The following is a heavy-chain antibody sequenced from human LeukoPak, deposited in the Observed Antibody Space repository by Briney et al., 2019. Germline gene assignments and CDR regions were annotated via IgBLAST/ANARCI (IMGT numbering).Heavy chain of an antibody. CDR3: AKEIGVTPAFYYYDYYGMDV. CDR1: GFTFSSYG. J-gene: IGHJ6*02. D-gene: IGHD2-21*02. V-gene: IGHV3-30*18. Sequence: PGGSLRLSCAASGFTFSSYGMHWVRQAPGKGLEWVAVISYDGSNKYYEDSVKGRFTISRDNSKNTLYLQMNSLRAEDTAVYYCAKEIGVTPAFYYYDYYGMDVWGQGTTVTVSS. CDR2: ISYDGSNK.